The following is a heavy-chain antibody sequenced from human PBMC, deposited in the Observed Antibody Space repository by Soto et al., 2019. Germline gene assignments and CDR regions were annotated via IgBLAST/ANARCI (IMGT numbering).Heavy chain of an antibody. D-gene: IGHD3-3*01. CDR2: TVPVFNAP. J-gene: IGHJ3*02. CDR1: GGTLSDHG. V-gene: IGHV1-69*06. Sequence: QVQLEQSGAEVKRPGSSVRVSCKASGGTLSDHGVSWLRQAPGQGLEWVGGTVPVFNAPKYAPKFQGRVTIAADKSTKVAYMELSSLRADDTAFYYCARGVFNEGKHYTGPSAFDIWGQGTMVIVSS. CDR3: ARGVFNEGKHYTGPSAFDI.